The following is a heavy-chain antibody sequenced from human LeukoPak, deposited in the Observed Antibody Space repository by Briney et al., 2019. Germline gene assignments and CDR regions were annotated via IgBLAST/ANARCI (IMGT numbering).Heavy chain of an antibody. D-gene: IGHD3-10*01. V-gene: IGHV4-34*01. Sequence: SETLSLTCAVYGGSFSGYYWSWIRQPPGKGLEWIGEINHSGSTNYNPSLKSRVTISVDTSKNQSSLKLSSVTAADTAVYYCARGYSSGSYYAGAWGQGTLVTVSS. CDR1: GGSFSGYY. CDR2: INHSGST. CDR3: ARGYSSGSYYAGA. J-gene: IGHJ5*02.